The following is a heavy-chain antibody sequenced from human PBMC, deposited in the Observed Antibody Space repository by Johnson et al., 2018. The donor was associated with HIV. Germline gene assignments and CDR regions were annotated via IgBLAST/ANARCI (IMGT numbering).Heavy chain of an antibody. D-gene: IGHD3-22*01. CDR1: GFTFSDYY. CDR3: ARFDGFITTLRVIGDAFDV. V-gene: IGHV3-11*04. J-gene: IGHJ3*01. CDR2: ISSSDSTI. Sequence: QLVESGGGLVQPGGSLRLSCVASGFTFSDYYMSWIRQAPGKGLEWISYISSSDSTIYSADSVQGRFTISRDNAKNSLYLQMNSLRAEDTAVYYCARFDGFITTLRVIGDAFDVWGQGTMVTVSS.